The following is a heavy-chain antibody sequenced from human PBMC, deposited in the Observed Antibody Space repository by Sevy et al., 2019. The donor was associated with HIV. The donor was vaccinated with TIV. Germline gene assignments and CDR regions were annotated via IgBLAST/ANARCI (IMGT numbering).Heavy chain of an antibody. CDR2: IKRDGSDK. CDR1: GFTFSNAW. V-gene: IGHV3-7*03. J-gene: IGHJ4*02. CDR3: ARDSGQPFHY. Sequence: GSLRLSCAASGFTFSNAWMSWVRQAPGKGLEWVANIKRDGSDKYYLDSLKGRFTISRDNTQNLVYLQMNSLRAEDTAVYYCARDSGQPFHYWGQGALVTVSS.